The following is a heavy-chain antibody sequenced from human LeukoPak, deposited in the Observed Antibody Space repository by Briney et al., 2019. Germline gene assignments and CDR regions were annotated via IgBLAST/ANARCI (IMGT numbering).Heavy chain of an antibody. Sequence: PGGSLRLSCAASGFTFSNYWMSWVRQAPGKGLEWVANIDQDGSVKYYLDSVKGRFTISRDNAKNSLSLQMNNLRAEDTAVYYCARNPAMVFPAVYWGQGTLVTVSS. J-gene: IGHJ4*02. CDR1: GFTFSNYW. V-gene: IGHV3-7*01. CDR3: ARNPAMVFPAVY. CDR2: IDQDGSVK. D-gene: IGHD2-2*01.